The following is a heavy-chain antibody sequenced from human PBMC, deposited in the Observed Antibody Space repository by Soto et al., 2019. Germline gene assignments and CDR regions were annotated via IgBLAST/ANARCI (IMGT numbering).Heavy chain of an antibody. CDR2: IYHSGST. V-gene: IGHV4-4*02. CDR1: GGSISSSNW. Sequence: QVQLQESGPGLVKPSGTLSLTCAVSGGSISSSNWWSWVRQPPGKGLEWIGEIYHSGSTNYNQSLKSRVTISVDKSKNQFSLKLSSVTAADTAVYYCARTWVYDYVWGSYRADAFDIWGQGTMVTVSS. CDR3: ARTWVYDYVWGSYRADAFDI. J-gene: IGHJ3*02. D-gene: IGHD3-16*02.